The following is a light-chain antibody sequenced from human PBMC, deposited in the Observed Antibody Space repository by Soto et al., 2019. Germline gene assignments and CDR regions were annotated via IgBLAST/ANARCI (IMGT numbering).Light chain of an antibody. J-gene: IGKJ1*01. CDR1: QGISNY. V-gene: IGKV1-9*01. CDR3: QQLNSYPRP. CDR2: SAS. Sequence: DIQLTQSPSFLSASLGDRVAITCRASQGISNYVAWYHQKPGKAPKLLIYSASSLQSGVPSRFSGSGSGTEFTLTITNLQPEDFATYYCQQLNSYPRPFGQGTKVDI.